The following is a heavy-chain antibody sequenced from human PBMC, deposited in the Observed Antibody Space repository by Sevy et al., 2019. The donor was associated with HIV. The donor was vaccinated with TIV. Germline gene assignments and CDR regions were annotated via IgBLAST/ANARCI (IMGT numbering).Heavy chain of an antibody. J-gene: IGHJ3*02. CDR3: ARIHYISGITDDAFDI. CDR1: HGSISPYS. D-gene: IGHD1-26*01. V-gene: IGHV4-59*01. Sequence: SETLSLTCTVSHGSISPYSWSWIRQSPGKGLEWIGYIYYNGDTRYNPSLKSRVTMSVDRSKNQFSLNLNSVTATDTAVYYCARIHYISGITDDAFDIWGQGTMVTVSS. CDR2: IYYNGDT.